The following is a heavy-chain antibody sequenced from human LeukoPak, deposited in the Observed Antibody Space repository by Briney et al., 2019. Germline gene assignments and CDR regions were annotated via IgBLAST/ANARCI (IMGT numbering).Heavy chain of an antibody. CDR3: ARESRIAHFDY. J-gene: IGHJ4*02. CDR1: GGSFSGYY. V-gene: IGHV4-34*01. CDR2: INHSGST. D-gene: IGHD2-15*01. Sequence: PSETLSLTSAVYGGSFSGYYWSWIRQPPGKGLEWIGEINHSGSTNYNPSLKSRVTISVDTSKNQFSLKLSSVTAADTAVYYCARESRIAHFDYWGQGTLVTVSS.